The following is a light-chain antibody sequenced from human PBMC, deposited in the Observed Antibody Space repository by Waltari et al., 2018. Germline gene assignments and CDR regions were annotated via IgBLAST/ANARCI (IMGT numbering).Light chain of an antibody. V-gene: IGKV1-39*01. CDR1: QRIRNY. CDR3: QQNYISPFT. J-gene: IGKJ3*01. CDR2: AAS. Sequence: DIQMTQSPSSLSASVGDRVTITCRTSQRIRNYLNWYQQKPGKAPNLLIYAASNLHAGVPSRFSGSGSVTDFTLTISSLQPEDFATYYCQQNYISPFTFGPGTRVDIK.